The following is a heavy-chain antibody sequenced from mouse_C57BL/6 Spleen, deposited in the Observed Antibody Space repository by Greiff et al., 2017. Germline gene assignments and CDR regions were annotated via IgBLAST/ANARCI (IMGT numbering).Heavy chain of an antibody. J-gene: IGHJ1*03. V-gene: IGHV3-6*01. CDR3: ARVSDGYWYFDV. CDR2: ISYDGSN. CDR1: GYSITSGYY. Sequence: VQLQQSGPGLVKPSQSLSLTCSVTGYSITSGYYWNWIRQFPGNKLEWMGYISYDGSNNYNPSLKNRISITRDTSKNQFFLKLNSVTTEDTATYYCARVSDGYWYFDVWGTGTTVTVSS. D-gene: IGHD2-3*01.